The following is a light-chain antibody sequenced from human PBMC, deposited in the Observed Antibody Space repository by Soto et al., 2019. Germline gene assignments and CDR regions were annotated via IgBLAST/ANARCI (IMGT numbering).Light chain of an antibody. CDR2: DAS. CDR3: RQRSNWPLT. Sequence: EIVLTQSPATLSLSPGERATLSCRASQSVSSLLGWYQKNPGQAPRLLIYDASTRAAGIPARFSGAGSGTDFTLTISSLEPEDFAVYYCRQRSNWPLTFGGGTKVEIK. J-gene: IGKJ4*01. CDR1: QSVSSL. V-gene: IGKV3-11*01.